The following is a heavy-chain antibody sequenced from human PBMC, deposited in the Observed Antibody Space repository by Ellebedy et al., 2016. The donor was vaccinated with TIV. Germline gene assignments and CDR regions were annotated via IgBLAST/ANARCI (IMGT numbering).Heavy chain of an antibody. CDR1: GGSISSYY. CDR3: ARRSLGLFDY. D-gene: IGHD2-15*01. CDR2: IYYSGST. V-gene: IGHV4-59*08. J-gene: IGHJ4*02. Sequence: SETLSLTXTVSGGSISSYYWSWIRQPPGKGLEWIGYIYYSGSTNYNPSLKSRVTISVDTSKNQFSLKLSSVTAADTAVYYCARRSLGLFDYWGQGTLVTVSS.